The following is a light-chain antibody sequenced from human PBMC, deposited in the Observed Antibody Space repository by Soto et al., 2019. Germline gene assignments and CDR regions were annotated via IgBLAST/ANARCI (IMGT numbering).Light chain of an antibody. CDR3: QQCSRTFT. CDR1: QSIDRY. Sequence: DIQMTQSPSSLSASVGDRVTITCRASQSIDRYLNWYQQKPGTAPKLLISGASSLRSGVPSRFSGSGSGTDFTLTINILQAEDFATYYCQQCSRTFTFGGGTKVEIK. CDR2: GAS. J-gene: IGKJ4*01. V-gene: IGKV1-39*01.